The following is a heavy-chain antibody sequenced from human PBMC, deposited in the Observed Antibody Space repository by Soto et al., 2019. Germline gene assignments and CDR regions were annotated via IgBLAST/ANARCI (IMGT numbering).Heavy chain of an antibody. V-gene: IGHV1-18*01. CDR2: ISAYNGNT. J-gene: IGHJ4*01. D-gene: IGHD2-2*01. Sequence: ASMKVSCKTSGYTFTSYGISWVRQAPGQGLEWMGWISAYNGNTNYAQKLQGRVTMTTDTSTSTAYMELRSLRSDDTAVYYCARDYGYSSSTSCHYSGYETPGYWG. CDR3: ARDYGYSSSTSCHYSGYETPGY. CDR1: GYTFTSYG.